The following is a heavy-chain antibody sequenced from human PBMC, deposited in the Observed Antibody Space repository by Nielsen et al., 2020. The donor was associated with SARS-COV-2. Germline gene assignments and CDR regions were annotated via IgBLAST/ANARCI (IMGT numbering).Heavy chain of an antibody. V-gene: IGHV3-23*01. CDR2: ISGSGGST. J-gene: IGHJ4*02. CDR1: GFTFSSYA. Sequence: GESLKISCAASGFTFSSYAMSWVRQAPGKGLEWVSAISGSGGSTYYADSVKGRFTISRDNAKDSLYLQMNSLRAEDTAVYYCARGDDNRGHAPDYWGQGTLVTVSS. CDR3: ARGDDNRGHAPDY. D-gene: IGHD3-22*01.